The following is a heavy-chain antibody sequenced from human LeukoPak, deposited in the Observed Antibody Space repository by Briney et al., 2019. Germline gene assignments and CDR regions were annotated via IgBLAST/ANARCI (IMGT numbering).Heavy chain of an antibody. CDR1: GYTFTSYY. CDR2: ISPQSGGT. V-gene: IGHV1-2*02. CDR3: ARVIGFGELSLGY. Sequence: GASVKVSCKASGYTFTSYYMHWVRQAPGQGLEWMGWISPQSGGTNYAQKFQGRVTMTRDTSISTAYMELSRLRSDDTAVYYCARVIGFGELSLGYWGQGTLVTVSS. J-gene: IGHJ4*02. D-gene: IGHD3-10*01.